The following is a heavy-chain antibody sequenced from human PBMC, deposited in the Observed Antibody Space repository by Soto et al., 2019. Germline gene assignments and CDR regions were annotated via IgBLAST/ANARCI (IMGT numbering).Heavy chain of an antibody. Sequence: SETLSLTCTVSGGSISRYHWSWIRQSPGKGLERIGYIYYSGSTYYNPSLKSRVAISVDTSKNQFSLKLSSVTAADTAVYYCASFHADYEYFFDSWGQGTLVTVSS. CDR3: ASFHADYEYFFDS. J-gene: IGHJ4*02. CDR2: IYYSGST. D-gene: IGHD3-16*01. V-gene: IGHV4-59*01. CDR1: GGSISRYH.